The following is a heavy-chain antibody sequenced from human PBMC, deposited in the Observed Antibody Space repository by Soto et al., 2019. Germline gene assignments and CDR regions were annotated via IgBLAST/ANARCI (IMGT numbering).Heavy chain of an antibody. D-gene: IGHD3-16*01. J-gene: IGHJ4*02. CDR2: ISAYTGHA. CDR1: GYSFTSYG. CDR3: LWGSYEFDY. Sequence: QAPLVQSGAEVKKPGASVKVSCTASGYSFTSYGINWVRQAPGQGLEWMGWISAYTGHAKYALNFQGRVTMTTDTSTTTAYMDLRSLRSDDTAVYSCLWGSYEFDYWGQGPLVTVSS. V-gene: IGHV1-18*01.